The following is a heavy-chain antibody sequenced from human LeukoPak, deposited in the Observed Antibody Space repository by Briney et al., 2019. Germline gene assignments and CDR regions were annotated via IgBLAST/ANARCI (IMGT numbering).Heavy chain of an antibody. V-gene: IGHV4-34*01. CDR3: ARGAATASDY. Sequence: PSETLSLTCAVYGGSFSGYYWSWIRQPPGEGLEWIGEINHSGSTNYNPSLKSRVTISVDTSKNQFSLKLSSVTAADTAVYYCARGAATASDYWGQGTLVTVSS. D-gene: IGHD2-15*01. CDR2: INHSGST. CDR1: GGSFSGYY. J-gene: IGHJ4*02.